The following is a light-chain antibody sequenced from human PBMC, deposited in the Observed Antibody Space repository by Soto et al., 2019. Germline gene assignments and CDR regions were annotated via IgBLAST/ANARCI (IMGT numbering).Light chain of an antibody. CDR2: EVS. V-gene: IGLV2-14*02. CDR1: SSDVASYNL. Sequence: QSALTQPASVSGSPGQSITISCTGSSSDVASYNLVSWYQQLPGKAPKLMIYEVSNRPPGDSNRFSCSKSGNTASLTISGLQAEDEADYYCSSYSTGRTDVIFGGGTKLTVL. CDR3: SSYSTGRTDVI. J-gene: IGLJ2*01.